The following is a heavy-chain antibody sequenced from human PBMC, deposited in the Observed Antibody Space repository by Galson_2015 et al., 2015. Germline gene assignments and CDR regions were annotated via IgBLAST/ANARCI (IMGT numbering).Heavy chain of an antibody. CDR2: ISSSSSTI. CDR1: GFTFSSYS. J-gene: IGHJ4*02. V-gene: IGHV3-48*02. Sequence: SLRLSCAASGFTFSSYSMNWVRQAPGKGLEWVSYISSSSSTIYYADSVKGRFTISRDNAKNSLYLQMNSLRDEDTAVYYCARGIRWELPAASDYWGQGTLVTVSS. CDR3: ARGIRWELPAASDY. D-gene: IGHD1-26*01.